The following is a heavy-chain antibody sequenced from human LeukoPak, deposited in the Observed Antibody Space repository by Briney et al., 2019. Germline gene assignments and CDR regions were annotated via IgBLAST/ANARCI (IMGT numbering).Heavy chain of an antibody. Sequence: GGSRRLYCTAGWVAGSSNYMNSVSEAAGYGQEWVSVIYSGGSTYYADSVKGRFTISRDNSKNTLYLQMNSLRAEDTAVYYCAGVSGSYSPDDYWGQGTLVTGSS. D-gene: IGHD1-26*01. V-gene: IGHV3-53*01. J-gene: IGHJ4*02. CDR1: WVAGSSNY. CDR2: IYSGGST. CDR3: AGVSGSYSPDDY.